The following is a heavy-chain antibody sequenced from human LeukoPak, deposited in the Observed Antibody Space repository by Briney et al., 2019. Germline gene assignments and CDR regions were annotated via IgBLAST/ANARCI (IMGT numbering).Heavy chain of an antibody. J-gene: IGHJ6*03. V-gene: IGHV4-61*05. Sequence: SETLSLTCTVSGGSISSSSYYWGWIRQPPGKGLEWIGYIYYSGSTNYNPSLKSRVTISVDTSKNQFSLKLSSVTAADTAVYYCERVSTKTIFKDPRHGFHNYYYMDVWGKGTTVTVSS. D-gene: IGHD3-3*01. CDR3: ERVSTKTIFKDPRHGFHNYYYMDV. CDR1: GGSISSSSYY. CDR2: IYYSGST.